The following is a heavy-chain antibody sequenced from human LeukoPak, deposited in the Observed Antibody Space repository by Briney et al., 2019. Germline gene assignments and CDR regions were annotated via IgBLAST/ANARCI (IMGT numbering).Heavy chain of an antibody. CDR1: GFSFSDHY. Sequence: GGSLRLSCAASGFSFSDHYMDWVRQAPGKGLEWVGRIRNKDNSYTTEYAASVKGRFAISRDDSKNSLYLQMNSLKAKDTAVYYCTRGPPDYWGQGTLVTVSS. V-gene: IGHV3-72*01. J-gene: IGHJ4*02. CDR2: IRNKDNSYTT. CDR3: TRGPPDY.